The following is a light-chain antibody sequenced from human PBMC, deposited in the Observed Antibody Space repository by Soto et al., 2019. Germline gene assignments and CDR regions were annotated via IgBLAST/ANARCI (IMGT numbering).Light chain of an antibody. J-gene: IGKJ3*01. Sequence: DIPMTQSPTSLSASVGDRVTITCRASQDIRNFVAWYPQKPGKAPKLLIYAASTLQSGVPSRFSGSGSGTDFTLTINSLQPEDVATYAGQKYSSVPVFGPGTKVEI. V-gene: IGKV1-27*01. CDR1: QDIRNF. CDR2: AAS. CDR3: QKYSSVPV.